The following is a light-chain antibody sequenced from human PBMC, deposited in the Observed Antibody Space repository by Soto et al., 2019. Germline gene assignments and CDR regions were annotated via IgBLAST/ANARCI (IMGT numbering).Light chain of an antibody. CDR3: AAWDDSLNGYV. J-gene: IGLJ1*01. V-gene: IGLV1-44*01. Sequence: VLTPPPSSSGTPGQRVTISCSGGSSNIGANTVSWYQHLPGMAPKLLIYIDNQRPSGVPDRFSGSKSGTSASLAISGLQSEDEVDYYCAAWDDSLNGYVFGTGTKVTVL. CDR2: IDN. CDR1: SSNIGANT.